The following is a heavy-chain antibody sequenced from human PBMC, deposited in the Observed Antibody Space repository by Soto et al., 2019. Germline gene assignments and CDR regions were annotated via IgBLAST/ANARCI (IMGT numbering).Heavy chain of an antibody. D-gene: IGHD3-22*01. V-gene: IGHV1-69*13. CDR3: ARGGPPLYYYDSSGYYPPFDY. Sequence: SVKVSCKASGGTFSSYAISWVRQAPGQGLEWMGGVIPIFGTANYAQKLQGRVTITADESTSTAYMELSSLRSEDTAAYYCARGGPPLYYYDSSGYYPPFDYWGQGTLVTVSS. CDR1: GGTFSSYA. J-gene: IGHJ4*02. CDR2: VIPIFGTA.